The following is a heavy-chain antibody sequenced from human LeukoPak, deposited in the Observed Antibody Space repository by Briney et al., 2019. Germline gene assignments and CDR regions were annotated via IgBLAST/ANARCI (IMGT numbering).Heavy chain of an antibody. D-gene: IGHD2-2*03. CDR1: GYTFTSYG. CDR2: IRVYNGDT. V-gene: IGHV1-18*01. J-gene: IGHJ4*02. CDR3: ATGYCSSTNCRIDY. Sequence: GASVKVSCKASGYTFTSYGISWVRQAPGQGLEWMGWIRVYNGDTNYAQKLQGRVTMTTDTSTSTAYMELRGLRSDDTAVYYCATGYCSSTNCRIDYWGQGTLVSVSS.